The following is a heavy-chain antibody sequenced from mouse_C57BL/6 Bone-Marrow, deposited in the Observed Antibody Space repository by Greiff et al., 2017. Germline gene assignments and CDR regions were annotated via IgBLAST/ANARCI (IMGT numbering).Heavy chain of an antibody. D-gene: IGHD1-1*01. CDR1: GYTFTSYW. J-gene: IGHJ2*01. Sequence: QVQLQQPGAELVRPGTSVKLSCKASGYTFTSYWMHWVKQRPGQGLEWIGVIDPSDSYTNYNQKFKGKATLTVDTSSSTAYMQLSSLTSEDSAVYYCARVYYYGSLYYFDYWGQGTTLTVSS. CDR3: ARVYYYGSLYYFDY. CDR2: IDPSDSYT. V-gene: IGHV1-59*01.